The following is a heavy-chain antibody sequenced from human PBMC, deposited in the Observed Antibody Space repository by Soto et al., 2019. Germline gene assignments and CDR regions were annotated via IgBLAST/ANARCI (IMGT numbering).Heavy chain of an antibody. CDR2: IYYSGST. V-gene: IGHV4-39*01. Sequence: QLQLQESGPGLVKPSETLSLTCTVSGGSISSSSYYWGWIRQPPGKGLEWIGSIYYSGSTYYNPSLKSRVTISVDTSKNQFSLKLSSVTAADTAVYYCARRSPRGVRGLLKGSDAFDIWGQGTMVTVSS. D-gene: IGHD3-10*01. CDR3: ARRSPRGVRGLLKGSDAFDI. CDR1: GGSISSSSYY. J-gene: IGHJ3*02.